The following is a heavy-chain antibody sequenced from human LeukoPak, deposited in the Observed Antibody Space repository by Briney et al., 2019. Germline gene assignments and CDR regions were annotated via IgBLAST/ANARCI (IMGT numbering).Heavy chain of an antibody. V-gene: IGHV3-66*04. Sequence: GGSLRLSCAASGFTFDDYGMSWVRQAPGKGLEWVSSVNTGGTTYYAASVKGRFTVSRDNSKNTVYLQLNTLRSEDTAVYYCARLWSGSYVTPGTEYFQYWGQGALVTVSS. CDR1: GFTFDDYG. D-gene: IGHD1-26*01. J-gene: IGHJ1*01. CDR2: VNTGGTT. CDR3: ARLWSGSYVTPGTEYFQY.